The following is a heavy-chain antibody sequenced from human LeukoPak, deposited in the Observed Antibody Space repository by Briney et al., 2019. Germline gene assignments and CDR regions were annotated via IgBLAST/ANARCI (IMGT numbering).Heavy chain of an antibody. Sequence: ASVKVSCKASGYTFTTYGINWVRQAPGQGLEWMGWISAYNGNTNYAQKLQGRVTMTTDTSTSTAYMELRSLRSDDTAVYYCARDRRLWFGELLPLYFDYWGQGTLVTVSS. J-gene: IGHJ4*02. V-gene: IGHV1-18*01. CDR1: GYTFTTYG. CDR2: ISAYNGNT. CDR3: ARDRRLWFGELLPLYFDY. D-gene: IGHD3-10*01.